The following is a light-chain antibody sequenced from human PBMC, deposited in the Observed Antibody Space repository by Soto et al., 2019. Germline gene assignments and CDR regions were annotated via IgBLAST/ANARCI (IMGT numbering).Light chain of an antibody. CDR3: SSYAGSSLGV. CDR2: EVN. J-gene: IGLJ1*01. V-gene: IGLV2-8*01. Sequence: QSALTQPPSASGSLGQSVTISCTGTSSDVGGYNYVSWYQQHPGKAPKLIIYEVNKRPSGVPDRFSGSKSGNTASLTVSGLQSEDEATYHCSSYAGSSLGVFGTGTKLTVL. CDR1: SSDVGGYNY.